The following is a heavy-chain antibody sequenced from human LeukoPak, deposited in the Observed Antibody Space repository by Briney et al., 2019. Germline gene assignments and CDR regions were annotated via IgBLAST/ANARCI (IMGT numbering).Heavy chain of an antibody. Sequence: SETLSLTCTVSGGSISSYYWSWIRQPPGKGLEWIGYIYYSGSTNYNPSLKSRVTVSVDTSKNQCSLKLNSVTTADTAVYYCTRSTNLEAFDIWGQGTMVTVSS. CDR2: IYYSGST. D-gene: IGHD2-8*01. V-gene: IGHV4-59*01. CDR1: GGSISSYY. J-gene: IGHJ3*02. CDR3: TRSTNLEAFDI.